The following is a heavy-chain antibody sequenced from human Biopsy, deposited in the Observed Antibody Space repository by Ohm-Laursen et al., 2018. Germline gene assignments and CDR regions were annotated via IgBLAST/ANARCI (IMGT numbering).Heavy chain of an antibody. CDR3: ARGSNEYGGLYFPH. J-gene: IGHJ1*01. D-gene: IGHD4-23*01. CDR2: ISHTGYT. V-gene: IGHV4-59*07. Sequence: SDTLSLTWTVSGASITSYYWTWIRQPPGKGLEWIGHISHTGYTSYKSSLKSRVTISLDTSRKHFSLRLTSLAAADTAVYYCARGSNEYGGLYFPHWGQGTLVTVSS. CDR1: GASITSYY.